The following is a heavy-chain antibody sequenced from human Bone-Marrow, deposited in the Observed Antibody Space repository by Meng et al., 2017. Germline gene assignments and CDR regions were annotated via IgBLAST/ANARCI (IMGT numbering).Heavy chain of an antibody. CDR3: ARQKFSYGLGPPAY. J-gene: IGHJ4*02. Sequence: QVQLQQWGAGLLKPSETLSLTCGVYGGSFRGYFWAWIRQPPGKGLEWIGEINHRGSTNYNPSLKSRVTISVDTSKSQVSLNLSSVTAAGTAVYYCARQKFSYGLGPPAYWGQGTLVTVSS. CDR2: INHRGST. D-gene: IGHD5-18*01. V-gene: IGHV4-34*01. CDR1: GGSFRGYF.